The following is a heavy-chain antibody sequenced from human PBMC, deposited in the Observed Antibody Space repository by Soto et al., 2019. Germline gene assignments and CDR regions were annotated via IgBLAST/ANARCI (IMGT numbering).Heavy chain of an antibody. D-gene: IGHD1-1*01. J-gene: IGHJ4*02. Sequence: GGSLRLSCAASGFTFSTYTMNWVRQAPGKGLEWVSYISSSGNTIYYADSVKGRFTISRDNAQNSLYLQMNSLRAEDTAVYYCVRANVPHPPFYFDYWGRGALVTVSS. V-gene: IGHV3-48*01. CDR3: VRANVPHPPFYFDY. CDR1: GFTFSTYT. CDR2: ISSSGNTI.